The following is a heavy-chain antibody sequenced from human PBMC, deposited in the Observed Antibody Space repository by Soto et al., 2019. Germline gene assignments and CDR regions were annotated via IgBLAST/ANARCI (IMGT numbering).Heavy chain of an antibody. D-gene: IGHD2-2*01. V-gene: IGHV3-23*01. CDR2: INGSGGST. Sequence: EVQLLESGGGLVQPGGSLRLSCAASGFTFSSYAMSWVRQAPGKGLEWVSAINGSGGSTHYADSVKGRFTISGDNSRHTVDLQMNTLRAEDKAVYYCAKVLLPADITSWFGPWGQGTLVTVSS. CDR1: GFTFSSYA. CDR3: AKVLLPADITSWFGP. J-gene: IGHJ5*02.